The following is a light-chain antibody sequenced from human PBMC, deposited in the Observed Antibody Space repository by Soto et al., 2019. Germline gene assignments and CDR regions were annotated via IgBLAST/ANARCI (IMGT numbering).Light chain of an antibody. J-gene: IGKJ4*01. Sequence: EIVMTQSPATLSVSPGDRATLSCRASQSVSSNLAWYQQKPGQAPRLLIYGASTRATGIPARFSGSGSGTEFTLTISSLQYEDFAVYYCQQYNNWPPLTFGGGTKVEIK. CDR1: QSVSSN. CDR2: GAS. V-gene: IGKV3-15*01. CDR3: QQYNNWPPLT.